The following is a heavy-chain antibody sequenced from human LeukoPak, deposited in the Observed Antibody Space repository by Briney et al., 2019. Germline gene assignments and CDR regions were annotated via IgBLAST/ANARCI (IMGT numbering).Heavy chain of an antibody. V-gene: IGHV4-61*01. CDR2: ISYRGNT. D-gene: IGHD6-19*01. CDR3: ARTVAGTGSGDY. CDR1: GGSVSSDSYY. J-gene: IGHJ4*02. Sequence: SETLSLSCTVSGGSVSSDSYYWSWIRQPPGKGLEWIGYISYRGNTNYNPSLKSRVTISLDTSKNQFSLKLSSVTAADTAVYYCARTVAGTGSGDYWGQGTLVTVSS.